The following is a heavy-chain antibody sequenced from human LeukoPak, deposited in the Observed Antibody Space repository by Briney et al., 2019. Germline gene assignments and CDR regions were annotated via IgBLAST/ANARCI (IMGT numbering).Heavy chain of an antibody. CDR2: IYTSGST. J-gene: IGHJ3*02. CDR1: GGSISSYY. V-gene: IGHV4-4*07. Sequence: SETLSLTCTVSGGSISSYYWSWIRQPPGKGLEWIGRIYTSGSTNYNPSLKSRVTMSVDTSKNQFSLKLSSVTAADTAVYYCARDDYYDSSGYYAFDIWGQGTMVTVSS. CDR3: ARDDYYDSSGYYAFDI. D-gene: IGHD3-22*01.